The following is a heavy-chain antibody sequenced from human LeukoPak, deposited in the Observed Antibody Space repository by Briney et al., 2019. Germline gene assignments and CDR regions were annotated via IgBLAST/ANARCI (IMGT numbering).Heavy chain of an antibody. D-gene: IGHD2-2*01. CDR1: GGSFSGYY. V-gene: IGHV4-34*01. Sequence: SETLSLTCAVYGGSFSGYYWSWIRQPPGKGLEWIGEINHSGSTNYNPSLKSRVTISVDTSKNQFSLKVSSVTAADTAVYYCAKDPSLDCSSTSCYVDYWGQGTLVTVSS. J-gene: IGHJ4*02. CDR2: INHSGST. CDR3: AKDPSLDCSSTSCYVDY.